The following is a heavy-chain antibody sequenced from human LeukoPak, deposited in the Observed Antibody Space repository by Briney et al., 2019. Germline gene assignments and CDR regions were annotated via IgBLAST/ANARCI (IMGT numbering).Heavy chain of an antibody. Sequence: GSLRLSCAASGFTFSNYWMTWVRQAPGKGLEWVANIKQDGSEKYSVDSVKGRFTISRDNAQESVFLQMNSLRADDTAVYYCARTYDFGRGPPGDAFDNWGPGTLVTVSS. CDR1: GFTFSNYW. CDR2: IKQDGSEK. CDR3: ARTYDFGRGPPGDAFDN. D-gene: IGHD3-3*01. J-gene: IGHJ3*02. V-gene: IGHV3-7*01.